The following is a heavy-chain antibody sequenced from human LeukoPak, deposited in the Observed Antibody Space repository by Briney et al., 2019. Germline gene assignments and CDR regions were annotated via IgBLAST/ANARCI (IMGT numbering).Heavy chain of an antibody. CDR2: ICGGGATT. V-gene: IGHV3-23*01. CDR3: AKAFTTITARFDD. D-gene: IGHD6-6*01. CDR1: GFTFSGNN. Sequence: GGSLSFSGAASGFTFSGNNWNWDPQAQGKGRKGFFLICGGGATTNYADSVKGRFTISRDTSKNTLYLQMNSLRAEDTAVYYCAKAFTTITARFDDWGQGTPVTVSS. J-gene: IGHJ4*02.